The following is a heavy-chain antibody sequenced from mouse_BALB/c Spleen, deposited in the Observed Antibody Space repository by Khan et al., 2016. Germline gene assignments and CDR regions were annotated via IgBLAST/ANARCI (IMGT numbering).Heavy chain of an antibody. CDR1: GYTFTNYG. CDR2: INTYTGEP. Sequence: QIQLVQSGPELKKPGETVRISCKASGYTFTNYGMNWVKQAPGKGLKWMGWINTYTGEPTYADDFKGRFAFSLETSASTAYLQINNLKNEDTATYFWARPDYGSSRGFAYWGQGTRVTVSA. CDR3: ARPDYGSSRGFAY. V-gene: IGHV9-3-1*01. D-gene: IGHD1-1*01. J-gene: IGHJ3*01.